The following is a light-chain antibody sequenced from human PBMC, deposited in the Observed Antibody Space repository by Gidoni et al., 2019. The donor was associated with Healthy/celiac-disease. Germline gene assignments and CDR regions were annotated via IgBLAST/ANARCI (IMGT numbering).Light chain of an antibody. CDR3: QQYNSYX. V-gene: IGKV1-5*01. Sequence: DIQMTQSPSTLSAAVGDRVTITCRASQSISSWLAWYQQKPGKAPKLLIYDASSLESGVPSRFSGSGSGTEFTLTISSLQPDDFATYYCQQYNSYXXXQGTKLEIK. CDR1: QSISSW. CDR2: DAS. J-gene: IGKJ2*01.